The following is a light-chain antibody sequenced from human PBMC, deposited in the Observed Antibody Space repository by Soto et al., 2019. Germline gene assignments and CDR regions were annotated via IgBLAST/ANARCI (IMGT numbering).Light chain of an antibody. CDR2: DIT. Sequence: QSALTQPRSVSGSPGQAVTISCTGTNSDLGTYNYISWYQQHPGNAPKLMIYDITKRPSGVPDRFSGSKSGNTASLTISGLQAEDEAEYHCCSFAGSYTWAFCGGTKLTVL. J-gene: IGLJ2*01. V-gene: IGLV2-11*01. CDR1: NSDLGTYNY. CDR3: CSFAGSYTWA.